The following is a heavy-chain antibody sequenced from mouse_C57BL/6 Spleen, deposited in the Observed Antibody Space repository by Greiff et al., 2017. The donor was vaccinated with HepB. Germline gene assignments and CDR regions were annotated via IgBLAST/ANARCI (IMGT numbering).Heavy chain of an antibody. D-gene: IGHD4-1*01. V-gene: IGHV1-64*01. Sequence: QVQLKQPGAELVKPGASVKLSCKASGYTFTSYWMHWVKQRPGQGLEWIGMIHPNSGSTNYNEKFKSKATLTVDKSSSTAYMQLSSLTSEDSAVYYCATGRLENYAMDYWGQGTSVTVSS. CDR1: GYTFTSYW. CDR3: ATGRLENYAMDY. CDR2: IHPNSGST. J-gene: IGHJ4*01.